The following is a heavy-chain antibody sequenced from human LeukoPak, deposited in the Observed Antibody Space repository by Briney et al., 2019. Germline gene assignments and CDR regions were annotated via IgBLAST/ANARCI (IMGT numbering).Heavy chain of an antibody. Sequence: GGSLRLSCAASGFIFDAYGMSWVRQAPGKGLEWVSGINWKGGSTGYGDSVEGRFTISRDNAKNSLYLQMNGLRAEDTALYYCARDLKRLAAVQPPEFDYRGQGTLVTVSS. J-gene: IGHJ4*02. CDR1: GFIFDAYG. D-gene: IGHD6-13*01. V-gene: IGHV3-20*04. CDR2: INWKGGST. CDR3: ARDLKRLAAVQPPEFDY.